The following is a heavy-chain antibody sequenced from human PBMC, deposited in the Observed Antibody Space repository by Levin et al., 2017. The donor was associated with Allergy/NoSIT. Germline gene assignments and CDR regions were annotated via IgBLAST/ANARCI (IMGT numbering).Heavy chain of an antibody. V-gene: IGHV3-21*06. Sequence: GESLKISCVASGFSFSTYAMNWVRQAPGKGLEWVSSISSSYTYYADSVQGRFTIPRDNAKNSVYLQMNSLRVEDTAVYYCARDRSSRDYYYYYGLDVWGQGTTVTVAS. J-gene: IGHJ6*02. CDR3: ARDRSSRDYYYYYGLDV. CDR2: ISSSYT. CDR1: GFSFSTYA. D-gene: IGHD6-13*01.